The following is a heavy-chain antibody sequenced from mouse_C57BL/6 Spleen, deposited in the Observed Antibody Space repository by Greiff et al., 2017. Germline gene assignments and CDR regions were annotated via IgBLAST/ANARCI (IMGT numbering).Heavy chain of an antibody. CDR3: TGRGGSSRTRYFDV. CDR2: IRLKSDNYAT. D-gene: IGHD1-1*01. Sequence: EVKLVESGGGLVQPGGSMKLSCVAPGFTFSNYWMNWVRQSPEKGLEWVAQIRLKSDNYATHYAESVKGRFTISRDDSKSSVYLQMNNLRAEDTGSYYCTGRGGSSRTRYFDVWGTGTTVTVSS. CDR1: GFTFSNYW. J-gene: IGHJ1*03. V-gene: IGHV6-3*01.